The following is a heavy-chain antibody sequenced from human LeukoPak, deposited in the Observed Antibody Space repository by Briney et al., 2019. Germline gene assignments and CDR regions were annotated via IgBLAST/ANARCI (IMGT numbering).Heavy chain of an antibody. V-gene: IGHV1-69*01. CDR1: GGTFSSYA. CDR2: IIPIFGTA. D-gene: IGHD3-3*01. Sequence: GASVKISCKASGGTFSSYAISWVRQAPGQGLEWMGGIIPIFGTANYAQKFQGRVTITADESTSTAYMELSSLRSEDTAVYYCATHYYDFWSGYGYWGQGTLVTVSS. CDR3: ATHYYDFWSGYGY. J-gene: IGHJ4*02.